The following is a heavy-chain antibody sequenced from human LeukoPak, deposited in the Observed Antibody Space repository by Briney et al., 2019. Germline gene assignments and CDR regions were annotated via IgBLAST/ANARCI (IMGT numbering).Heavy chain of an antibody. CDR2: INPNSGGT. Sequence: GASVKVSCKASGYTFTGYYMHWVRQAPGQGLEWMGRINPNSGGTNYAQKFQGRVTMTRDTSISTAYMELSRLRSDDTAVYYCASAFYESSDTAMVTRYFQHWGPRTLVTVSS. CDR3: ASAFYESSDTAMVTRYFQH. J-gene: IGHJ1*01. V-gene: IGHV1-2*06. D-gene: IGHD5-18*01. CDR1: GYTFTGYY.